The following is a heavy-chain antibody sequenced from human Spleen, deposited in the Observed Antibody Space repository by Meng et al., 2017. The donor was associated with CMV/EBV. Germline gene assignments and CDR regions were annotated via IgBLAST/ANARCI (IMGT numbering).Heavy chain of an antibody. CDR1: GFTFSTSA. V-gene: IGHV3-23*03. CDR3: ASGARDLDY. Sequence: GESLKISCAASGFTFSTSAMSWVRQAPGKGLEWVSIIYSGGTRTYSADSVKGRFTISRDNSKNTLYLQMNSLRGEDTAVYYCASGARDLDYWGQGTLVTVSS. CDR2: IYSGGTRT. J-gene: IGHJ4*02.